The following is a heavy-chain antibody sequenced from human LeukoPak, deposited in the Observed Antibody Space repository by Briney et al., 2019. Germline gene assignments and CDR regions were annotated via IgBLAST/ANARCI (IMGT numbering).Heavy chain of an antibody. V-gene: IGHV3-74*01. CDR2: INSDGSST. Sequence: PGGSLRLSCAASGFTFSSYWMHWVRQAPGKGLVWVSRINSDGSSTSYADAVKGRFTISRDNAKNTLYLQMNSLRAEDTAVYYCARVGATKEFDYWGQGTLVTVSS. CDR1: GFTFSSYW. J-gene: IGHJ4*02. CDR3: ARVGATKEFDY. D-gene: IGHD1-26*01.